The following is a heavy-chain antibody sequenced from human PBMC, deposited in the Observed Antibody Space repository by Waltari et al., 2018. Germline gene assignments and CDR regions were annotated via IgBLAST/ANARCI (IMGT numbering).Heavy chain of an antibody. V-gene: IGHV4-34*01. CDR3: ARDPWSIVVVPAAKSYYYYYGMDV. CDR1: GGSFSGYS. D-gene: IGHD2-2*01. Sequence: QVQLQQWGAGLLKPSETLSLTCAVYGGSFSGYSWSWIRQPPGKGLEWIGEINHSGSTNYSPSLKSRVTISVDTSKNQFSLKRSSVTAADTAVYYCARDPWSIVVVPAAKSYYYYYGMDVGGQGTTVTVSS. J-gene: IGHJ6*02. CDR2: INHSGST.